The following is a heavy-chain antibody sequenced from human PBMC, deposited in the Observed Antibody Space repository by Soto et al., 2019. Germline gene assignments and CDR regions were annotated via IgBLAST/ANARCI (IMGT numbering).Heavy chain of an antibody. V-gene: IGHV3-23*01. CDR1: GFTFSSYS. Sequence: GGSLRLSCAASGFTFSSYSMSWVRQAPGKGLEWVSGFRTSGDGGTTYYADSVKGRFTISRDNSKNMLFLQMNSLKTEDTAVYYCTRVGRGYYAACWGHGTLVTAPQ. CDR3: TRVGRGYYAAC. D-gene: IGHD3-3*01. J-gene: IGHJ4*01. CDR2: FRTSGDGGTT.